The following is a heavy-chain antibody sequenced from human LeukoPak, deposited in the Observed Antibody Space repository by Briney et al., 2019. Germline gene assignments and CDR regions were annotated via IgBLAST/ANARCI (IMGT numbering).Heavy chain of an antibody. V-gene: IGHV4-34*01. CDR3: ARGSDYDFWSGEYYYYMDV. CDR2: INHNGTT. Sequence: SETLSLTCAVYGGSFSGYYWSWIRQPPGKGLEWIGEINHNGTTNYNPSLKSRVTMSVDTSKNQFSLKLSSVTAADTAVYYCARGSDYDFWSGEYYYYMDVWGKGTTVTVSS. CDR1: GGSFSGYY. D-gene: IGHD3-3*01. J-gene: IGHJ6*03.